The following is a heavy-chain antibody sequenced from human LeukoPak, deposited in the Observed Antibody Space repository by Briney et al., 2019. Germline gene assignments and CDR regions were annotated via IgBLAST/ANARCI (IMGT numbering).Heavy chain of an antibody. CDR1: GYTFTSYD. CDR2: MNPNSGNT. Sequence: ASVKVSCKASGYTFTSYDINWVRQATGQGLEWMGWMNPNSGNTGYAQKFQGRVTMTRNTSISTAYMELSSLRSEDTAVYYCAGGRQYTLSALLGYWGQGTLVTVSS. J-gene: IGHJ4*02. CDR3: AGGRQYTLSALLGY. V-gene: IGHV1-8*01. D-gene: IGHD4-11*01.